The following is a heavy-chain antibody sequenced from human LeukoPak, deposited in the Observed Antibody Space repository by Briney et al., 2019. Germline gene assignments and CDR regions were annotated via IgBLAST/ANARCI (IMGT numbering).Heavy chain of an antibody. J-gene: IGHJ5*02. CDR3: ARGRLLAAAGTLDP. V-gene: IGHV1-8*01. Sequence: ASVKVSCKASGYTFTSYDINWVRQATGQGLEWMGWMNPNSGNTGYAKKLQGRVTMTRNTSISTAYMELSSLRSEDTAVYYCARGRLLAAAGTLDPWGQGTLVTVSS. CDR2: MNPNSGNT. CDR1: GYTFTSYD. D-gene: IGHD6-13*01.